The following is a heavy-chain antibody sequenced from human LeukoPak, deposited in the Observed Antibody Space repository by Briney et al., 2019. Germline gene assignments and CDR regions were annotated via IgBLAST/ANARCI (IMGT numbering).Heavy chain of an antibody. D-gene: IGHD2-15*01. V-gene: IGHV4-34*01. CDR2: INHSGST. Sequence: SETLSLTCAVYGGSFSGYYWSWIRQPPGKGLEWIGEINHSGSTNYNPSLKSRVTISVDTSKNQFSLELSSVTAADTAVYYCARTALLRLFDYWGQGSLVTVSS. J-gene: IGHJ4*02. CDR1: GGSFSGYY. CDR3: ARTALLRLFDY.